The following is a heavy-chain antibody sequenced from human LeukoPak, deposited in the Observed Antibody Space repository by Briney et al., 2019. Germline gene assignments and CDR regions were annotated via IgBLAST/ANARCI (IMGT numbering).Heavy chain of an antibody. V-gene: IGHV3-74*01. CDR3: ARDLVVTSAY. CDR1: GFTFDEYA. D-gene: IGHD3-22*01. J-gene: IGHJ4*02. CDR2: INGDGSST. Sequence: GGSLRLSCVASGFTFDEYAMHWVRQAPGKGLVWVSRINGDGSSTTYADSVKGRFTISRDNAKNTLYLQMNGLRAEDTAVYYCARDLVVTSAYWGQGTLVTVSS.